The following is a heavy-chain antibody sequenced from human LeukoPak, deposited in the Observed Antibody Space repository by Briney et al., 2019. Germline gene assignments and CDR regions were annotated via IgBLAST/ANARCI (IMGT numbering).Heavy chain of an antibody. V-gene: IGHV4-59*01. CDR2: IYYSGST. Sequence: SETLSLTCTVSGGSISSYYWSWIRQPPGKGLEWIGYIYYSGSTNYNPSLKSRVTISVDTSKNQFSLKLSSVTAADTAVYYCAREGSLHSYYDYVWGSYRHFDYWGQGTLVTVSS. J-gene: IGHJ4*02. D-gene: IGHD3-16*02. CDR1: GGSISSYY. CDR3: AREGSLHSYYDYVWGSYRHFDY.